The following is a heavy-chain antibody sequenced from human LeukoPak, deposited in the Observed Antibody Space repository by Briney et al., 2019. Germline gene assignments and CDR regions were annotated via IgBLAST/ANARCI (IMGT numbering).Heavy chain of an antibody. CDR1: GYTFTGYY. V-gene: IGHV1-2*02. CDR2: NNPNSGGT. D-gene: IGHD3-10*01. J-gene: IGHJ4*02. CDR3: ARDMVRGVIEMAY. Sequence: APVKVSCKASGYTFTGYYMHWVRQAPGQGLEWMGWNNPNSGGTNYAQKFQGRVTMTRDTSISTAYMELSRLRSDDTAVYYCARDMVRGVIEMAYWGQGTLVTVSS.